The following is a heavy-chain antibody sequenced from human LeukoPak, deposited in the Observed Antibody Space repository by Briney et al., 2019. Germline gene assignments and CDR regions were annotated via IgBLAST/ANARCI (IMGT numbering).Heavy chain of an antibody. CDR2: IKEDGSET. CDR1: GFAFSSYY. V-gene: IGHV3-7*01. J-gene: IGHJ4*02. CDR3: ARDKGWPTVSPIDY. Sequence: PGGSLRLSCAASGFAFSSYYMAWVRQAPGQGLEWVANIKEDGSETYYVDAVQGRFTISRDNDKKSLSLQINSLRVEDTAVYYCARDKGWPTVSPIDYWGQGTLVIVSS. D-gene: IGHD4-17*01.